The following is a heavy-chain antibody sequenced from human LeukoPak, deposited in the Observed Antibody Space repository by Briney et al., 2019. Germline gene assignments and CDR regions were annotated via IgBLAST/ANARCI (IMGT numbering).Heavy chain of an antibody. CDR1: GYTFISYD. CDR3: ARTTPGGLRFLEWFYYMDV. CDR2: MNPNSGNT. Sequence: ASVKVSCKASGYTFISYDINWVRQATGQGLEWMGWMNPNSGNTGYAQKFQGRVTITRNTSTTTAYMELSSLRSEDTAVSNCARTTPGGLRFLEWFYYMDVWGKGTTVTVSS. V-gene: IGHV1-8*03. J-gene: IGHJ6*03. D-gene: IGHD3-3*01.